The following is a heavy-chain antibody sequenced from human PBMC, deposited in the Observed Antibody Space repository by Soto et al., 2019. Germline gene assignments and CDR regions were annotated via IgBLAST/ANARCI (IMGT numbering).Heavy chain of an antibody. D-gene: IGHD6-13*01. CDR3: AADGIAAAALRYYYYGMDV. CDR1: GFTFTSSC. Sequence: PGKVSCKTSGFTFTSSCVPWVRQGRGQRLGWIGWIVVGSGNTNYAQKFQERVTITRDMSTSTAYMELSSLRSEDTAVYYCAADGIAAAALRYYYYGMDVWGQGTTVTVSS. V-gene: IGHV1-58*01. J-gene: IGHJ6*02. CDR2: IVVGSGNT.